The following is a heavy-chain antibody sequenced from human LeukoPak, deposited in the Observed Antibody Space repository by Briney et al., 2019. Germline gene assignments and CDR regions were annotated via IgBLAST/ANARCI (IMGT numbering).Heavy chain of an antibody. CDR2: MNPNSGNT. CDR1: GYTFTSYD. Sequence: ASVKVSCKTSGYTFTSYDMNWVRQATGQGLEWMGWMNPNSGNTGYAQKFQGRVTMTRNTSISTAYMELSSLRSEDTAVYYCARGRSSYSSSWYIHWGQGTLVTVSS. J-gene: IGHJ4*02. CDR3: ARGRSSYSSSWYIH. V-gene: IGHV1-8*01. D-gene: IGHD6-13*01.